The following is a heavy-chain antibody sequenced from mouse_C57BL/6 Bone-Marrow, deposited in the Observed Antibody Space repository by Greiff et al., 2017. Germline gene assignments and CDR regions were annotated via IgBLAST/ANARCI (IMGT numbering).Heavy chain of an antibody. CDR3: TRVWLDY. CDR2: IEPENGDT. Sequence: EVQLQQSGAELVRPGASVKLSCTASGFNIKDDYMHWVKQRPEQGLEWIGWIEPENGDTEYASKFQGKATLTADTSSNTAYLQLSSLTSEATAVYDCTRVWLDYWGQGTSVTGSS. V-gene: IGHV14-4*01. J-gene: IGHJ4*01. CDR1: GFNIKDDY. D-gene: IGHD2-10*02.